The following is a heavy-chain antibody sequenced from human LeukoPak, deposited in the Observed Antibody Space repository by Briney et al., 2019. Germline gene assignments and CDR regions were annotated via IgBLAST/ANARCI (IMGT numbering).Heavy chain of an antibody. Sequence: GGSLRLSCAASGFTFSSYSMNWVRQAPGKGLEWVSSISSSSSYIFYADSVRGRFSISRDNSKNTLYLQMNSLRAEDTAVYYCAKWANSGYYYYFDYWGQGTLVTVSS. J-gene: IGHJ4*02. V-gene: IGHV3-21*04. D-gene: IGHD3-22*01. CDR1: GFTFSSYS. CDR3: AKWANSGYYYYFDY. CDR2: ISSSSSYI.